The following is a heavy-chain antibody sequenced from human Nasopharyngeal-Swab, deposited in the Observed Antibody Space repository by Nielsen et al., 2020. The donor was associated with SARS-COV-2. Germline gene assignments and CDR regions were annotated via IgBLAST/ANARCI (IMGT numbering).Heavy chain of an antibody. D-gene: IGHD2-15*01. V-gene: IGHV6-1*01. CDR1: GDSVSSNTAA. CDR3: ARGSQGTRWS. J-gene: IGHJ5*02. CDR2: TWYRSKWHY. Sequence: SETLSLTCAISGDSVSSNTAAWSWIRQSPSRDLEWLGRTWYRSKWHYDYAESVKSRITINPYTTKNQFYLQLNSVTPEDTAVYYCARGSQGTRWSWGQGTLVTVSS.